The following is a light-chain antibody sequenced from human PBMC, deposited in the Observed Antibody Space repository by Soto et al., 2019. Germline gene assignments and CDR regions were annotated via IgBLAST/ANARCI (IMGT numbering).Light chain of an antibody. CDR1: QSISSW. J-gene: IGKJ1*01. Sequence: EIQMTQSPSTLSASVGDRVTITCRASQSISSWLAWYQQKPGKAPKLLIYDASRLESGVPSRFSGSGSGTEFTLTISSLQPDDFATYYCQQYNSYSPWTFGQGTKVDI. CDR2: DAS. V-gene: IGKV1-5*01. CDR3: QQYNSYSPWT.